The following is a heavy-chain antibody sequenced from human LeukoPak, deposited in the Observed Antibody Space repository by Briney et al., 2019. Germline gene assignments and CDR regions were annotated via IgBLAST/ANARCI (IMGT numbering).Heavy chain of an antibody. CDR2: IYYSGST. D-gene: IGHD3-22*01. J-gene: IGHJ4*02. CDR1: GGSINSYY. CDR3: ARERLGYYDRSGLDY. V-gene: IGHV4-59*01. Sequence: SETLSLTCTVSGGSINSYYWNWIRQPPGKGLEWIGYIYYSGSTNYNPSLKSRVTTSVDTSKNQFSLKLSSVTAADTAVYYCARERLGYYDRSGLDYWGPGTLVTVSS.